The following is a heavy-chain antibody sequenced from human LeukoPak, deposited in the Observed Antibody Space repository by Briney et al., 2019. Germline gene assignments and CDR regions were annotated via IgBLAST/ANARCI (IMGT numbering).Heavy chain of an antibody. CDR3: ARARRGGDYDSYFDY. CDR1: GYTFSNYG. D-gene: IGHD4-17*01. CDR2: ISAFNGDT. V-gene: IGHV1-18*01. J-gene: IGHJ4*02. Sequence: ASVKVSCKASGYTFSNYGISWVRQAPGQGLEWMGWISAFNGDTNYAQNLQGRVTLTTDTSTSTAYMDLGSLRSDDTAVYYCARARRGGDYDSYFDYWGQGTLVTVSS.